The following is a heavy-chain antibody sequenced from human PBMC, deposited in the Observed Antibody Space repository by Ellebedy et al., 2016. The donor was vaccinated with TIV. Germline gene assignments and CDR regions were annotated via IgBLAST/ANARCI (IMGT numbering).Heavy chain of an antibody. CDR2: ISSSSSYI. J-gene: IGHJ4*02. Sequence: GESLKISXAASGFTFSSYSMNWLRQAPGKGLEWVSSISSSSSYIYYPDSVKGRFTISRDNAKNSLYLQMNSLRAGDTAVYYCAKDKGRFGESLNYYFDYWGEGTLVTVSS. CDR1: GFTFSSYS. V-gene: IGHV3-21*04. D-gene: IGHD3-10*01. CDR3: AKDKGRFGESLNYYFDY.